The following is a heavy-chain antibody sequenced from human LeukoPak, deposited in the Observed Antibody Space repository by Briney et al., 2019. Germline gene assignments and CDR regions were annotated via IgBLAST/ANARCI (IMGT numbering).Heavy chain of an antibody. V-gene: IGHV4-34*01. CDR2: INHSGST. CDR3: ARGGVRITIFEVVIIANYFDY. Sequence: SETLSLTCAVYGGPFSGYYWSWIRQPPGKGLEWIGEINHSGSTNYNPSLKSRVTISVDTSKNQFSLKLSSVTAADTAVYYCARGGVRITIFEVVIIANYFDYWGQGTLVTVSS. D-gene: IGHD3-3*01. CDR1: GGPFSGYY. J-gene: IGHJ4*02.